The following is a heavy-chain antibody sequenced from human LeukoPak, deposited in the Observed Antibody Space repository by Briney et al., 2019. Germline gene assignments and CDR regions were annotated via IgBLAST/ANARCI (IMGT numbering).Heavy chain of an antibody. CDR1: GFTFTNYA. J-gene: IGHJ4*02. V-gene: IGHV3-23*01. CDR2: IGGSGGGT. Sequence: GESLTLSCAASGFTFTNYAMSWVRQAPGKGLEWVSAIGGSGGGTYYADSVKGRFTISRDNSKNTLYLQMTGLSAEDTAIYYCAKTPETHYYDFSGYYYYFDYWGQGTLVTVSS. CDR3: AKTPETHYYDFSGYYYYFDY. D-gene: IGHD3-22*01.